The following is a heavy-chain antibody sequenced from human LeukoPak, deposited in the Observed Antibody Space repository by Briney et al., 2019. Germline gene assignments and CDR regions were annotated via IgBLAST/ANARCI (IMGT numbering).Heavy chain of an antibody. J-gene: IGHJ4*02. CDR1: GGSFSGYY. CDR2: INHSGST. D-gene: IGHD5-12*01. V-gene: IGHV4-34*01. Sequence: SETLSLTCAVYGGSFSGYYWSWIRQPPGKGLEWIGEINHSGSTNYNPSLKSRVTISVDTSKNQFSLRLSSVTAADTAAYYCARLSGYDWESFYDYWGQGTLVTVSS. CDR3: ARLSGYDWESFYDY.